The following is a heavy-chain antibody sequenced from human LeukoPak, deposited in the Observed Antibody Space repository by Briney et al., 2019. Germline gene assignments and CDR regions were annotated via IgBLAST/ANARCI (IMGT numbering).Heavy chain of an antibody. Sequence: GGSLRLSCAASGFTFSSYAMHWVRQAPGKGLEWDAVISYDGSNKYYADSVKGRFTISRDNSKNTLYLQMNSLRDEDTAVYNCARGPFWSGYYFDYWGQGTPVTVSS. V-gene: IGHV3-30-3*01. J-gene: IGHJ4*02. CDR2: ISYDGSNK. CDR3: ARGPFWSGYYFDY. D-gene: IGHD3-3*01. CDR1: GFTFSSYA.